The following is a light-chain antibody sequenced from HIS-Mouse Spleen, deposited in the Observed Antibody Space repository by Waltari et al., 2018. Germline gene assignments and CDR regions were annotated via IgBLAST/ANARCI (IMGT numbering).Light chain of an antibody. CDR3: YSAADNSGV. CDR1: VLAKKY. Sequence: SYVLTQPPSVSVSPGQTARITCSGDVLAKKYARWFQQKPGQAPGLVIYKDSERPSGIPERFSGSSSGTTVTLTISGAQVEDEADYYCYSAADNSGVFGGGTKLTVL. CDR2: KDS. J-gene: IGLJ2*01. V-gene: IGLV3-27*01.